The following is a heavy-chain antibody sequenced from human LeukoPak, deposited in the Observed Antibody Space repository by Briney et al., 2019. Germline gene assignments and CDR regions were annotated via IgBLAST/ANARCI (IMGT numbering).Heavy chain of an antibody. CDR1: GSSISSYY. D-gene: IGHD3-22*01. J-gene: IGHJ5*02. Sequence: SETLCLTCTVSGSSISSYYWSWIRQPPGKGLEWVGYIYYSGSTNYNPSLKSRVTISVDTSKNQFSLRLSSVTAADTAVYYCARHRYYDDSSGYYYQPWGQGTLVTVSS. CDR3: ARHRYYDDSSGYYYQP. V-gene: IGHV4-59*01. CDR2: IYYSGST.